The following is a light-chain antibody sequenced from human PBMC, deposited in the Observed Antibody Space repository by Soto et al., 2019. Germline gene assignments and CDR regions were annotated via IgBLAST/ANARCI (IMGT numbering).Light chain of an antibody. CDR1: SSNIGAGYD. V-gene: IGLV1-40*01. Sequence: QLVLTQPPSVSGAPGQRVTISCTGSSSNIGAGYDVHWYQQLPGTAPKLLIYGNSNRPSGVPDRFSGSKSGTSASLAITGLQAEDEADYYCQSYDSSLSVSCVFGTGTKLTVL. CDR2: GNS. CDR3: QSYDSSLSVSCV. J-gene: IGLJ1*01.